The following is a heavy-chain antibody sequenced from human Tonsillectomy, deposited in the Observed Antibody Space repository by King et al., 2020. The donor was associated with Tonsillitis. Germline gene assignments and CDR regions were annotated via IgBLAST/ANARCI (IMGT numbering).Heavy chain of an antibody. Sequence: QLQESGPGLVKPSETLSLTCTVSGGSISSNSYYWGWIRQPPGQGLEWIGSIYYSGSTYYNPSLKSRVTISVDTSKNQFSLKLNSVTAADSAVYYCARSWGLSTNWFDPWGQGTLVTVSS. J-gene: IGHJ5*02. D-gene: IGHD7-27*01. V-gene: IGHV4-39*01. CDR3: ARSWGLSTNWFDP. CDR2: IYYSGST. CDR1: GGSISSNSYY.